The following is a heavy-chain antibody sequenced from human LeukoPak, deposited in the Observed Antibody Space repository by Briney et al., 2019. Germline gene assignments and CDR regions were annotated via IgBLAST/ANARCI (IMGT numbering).Heavy chain of an antibody. CDR3: ARDSYYYDSSGYSAMAEDY. CDR1: GYTFTGYY. D-gene: IGHD3-22*01. J-gene: IGHJ4*02. Sequence: GASVKVSCKASGYTFTGYYMHWVRQAPGQGLEWMGWINPNSGGTNYAQKFQGRVTMTRDTSISTAYMELSRLRADDTAVYYCARDSYYYDSSGYSAMAEDYWGQGTLGTVSA. V-gene: IGHV1-2*02. CDR2: INPNSGGT.